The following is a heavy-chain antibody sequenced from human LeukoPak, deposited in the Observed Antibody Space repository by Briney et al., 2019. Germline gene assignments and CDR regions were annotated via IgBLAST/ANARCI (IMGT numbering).Heavy chain of an antibody. D-gene: IGHD2-15*01. CDR2: IKQDGSEK. CDR1: GFTFSSYW. V-gene: IGHV3-7*01. J-gene: IGHJ4*02. CDR3: AREPPYGTWSLDY. Sequence: GGSLRLSCAASGFTFSSYWMSWVRQAPGKGLEWVANIKQDGSEKYYVDSVKGRFTISRGNAKNSLYLQMNSLRAEDTAVYYCAREPPYGTWSLDYWGQGALVTVSS.